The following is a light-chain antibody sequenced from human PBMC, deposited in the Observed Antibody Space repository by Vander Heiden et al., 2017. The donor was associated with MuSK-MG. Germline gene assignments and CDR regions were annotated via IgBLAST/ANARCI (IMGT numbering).Light chain of an antibody. CDR2: QDS. J-gene: IGLJ1*01. CDR3: QAWDSSTEV. CDR1: KLGDKY. Sequence: PSVSVSPGQTASITCSGDKLGDKYACWYQQKPGQSPGLVIYQDSKRPSGIPERFPGSNSGNTATLTISGTQAMDEADYYCQAWDSSTEVFGTGTKVTVL. V-gene: IGLV3-1*01.